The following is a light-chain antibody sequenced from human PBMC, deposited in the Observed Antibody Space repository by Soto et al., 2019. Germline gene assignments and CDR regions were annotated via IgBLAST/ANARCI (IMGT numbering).Light chain of an antibody. CDR1: QSLLFSSNNKNY. J-gene: IGKJ2*01. Sequence: DIVMTQSPDSLAVSLGERATINCRSSQSLLFSSNNKNYLTWYQQKPGQPPKVLFYWASTRESGVPDRFSGSGSGTDITLTISSLQAEDVVVYFCQQYYDTPYTFGQGTKLQIK. CDR2: WAS. CDR3: QQYYDTPYT. V-gene: IGKV4-1*01.